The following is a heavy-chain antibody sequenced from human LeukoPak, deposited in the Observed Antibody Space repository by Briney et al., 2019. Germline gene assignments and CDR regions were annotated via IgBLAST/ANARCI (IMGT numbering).Heavy chain of an antibody. J-gene: IGHJ4*02. D-gene: IGHD4-23*01. CDR3: AAWGVDYGGNFDYSDY. CDR1: RGSIMTTHW. V-gene: IGHV4-4*02. Sequence: SGTLSLTCTLSRGSIMTTHWWSWVRQPPGKGLEWMGEIYHTGTTNYSPSLKSRLTISVDQSRNQFSLRLSSVTAADTATYYCAAWGVDYGGNFDYSDYWGQGTLVTVSS. CDR2: IYHTGTT.